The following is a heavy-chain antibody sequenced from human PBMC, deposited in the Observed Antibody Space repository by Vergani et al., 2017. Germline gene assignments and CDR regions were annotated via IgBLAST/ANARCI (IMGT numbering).Heavy chain of an antibody. V-gene: IGHV1-24*01. J-gene: IGHJ4*02. D-gene: IGHD2-21*01. Sequence: QVQLVQSGAEVKKPGASVKVSCKVSGYTLTELSMHWVRQAPGKGLEWMGGFDPEDGETIYAQKFQGRVTITADESTSTAYMELSSLRSEDTAVYYCARGFTHILWCLEDWGQGTLVTVSS. CDR1: GYTLTELS. CDR2: FDPEDGET. CDR3: ARGFTHILWCLED.